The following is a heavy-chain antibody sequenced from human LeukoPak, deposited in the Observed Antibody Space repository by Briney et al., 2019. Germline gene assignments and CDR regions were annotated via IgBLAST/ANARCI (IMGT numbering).Heavy chain of an antibody. Sequence: ASVKVSCTASGYTFSGYYIHWVRQAPTQGLEWMGIINPSGGSTTYAQRFQGRVTMTRDKSTGTVYMELSSLRSEDTGVYYCARAGAYSGSYGYWGQGTLITVS. CDR3: ARAGAYSGSYGY. D-gene: IGHD1-26*01. CDR2: INPSGGST. CDR1: GYTFSGYY. J-gene: IGHJ4*02. V-gene: IGHV1-46*01.